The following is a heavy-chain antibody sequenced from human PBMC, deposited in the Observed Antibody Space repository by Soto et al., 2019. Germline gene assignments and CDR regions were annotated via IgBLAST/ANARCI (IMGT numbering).Heavy chain of an antibody. J-gene: IGHJ6*03. D-gene: IGHD6-13*01. V-gene: IGHV3-74*01. CDR3: GRGSIWYRVHYLDV. Sequence: EVQLVESGGGLVQRGGSLRLSCAASGFTFSSYWMHWVRQAPGKGLEWVSGFSNDASTTRYADSVKGRFTISRDYARNTLHLQMNSLRGGETAVYYCGRGSIWYRVHYLDVWGKGTTVTVSS. CDR2: FSNDASTT. CDR1: GFTFSSYW.